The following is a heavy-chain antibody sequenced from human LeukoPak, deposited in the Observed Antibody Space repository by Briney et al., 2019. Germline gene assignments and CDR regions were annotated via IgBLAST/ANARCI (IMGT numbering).Heavy chain of an antibody. D-gene: IGHD6-6*01. Sequence: SETLSLTCTVSGDFISSYYWSWIRQPPGKGLEWIGYIYTSGGTNYIPSLKCRVTISIDTSKNKFSLKLSSVTAADSAVYYCARLTRLSTSPDRYYLDYWGQGTLVTVSS. CDR2: IYTSGGT. CDR3: ARLTRLSTSPDRYYLDY. V-gene: IGHV4-4*09. CDR1: GDFISSYY. J-gene: IGHJ4*02.